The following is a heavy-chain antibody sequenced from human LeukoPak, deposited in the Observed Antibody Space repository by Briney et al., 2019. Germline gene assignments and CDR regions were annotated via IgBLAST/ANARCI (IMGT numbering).Heavy chain of an antibody. CDR2: INHSGST. CDR3: ARRRAAMVNHYFDY. J-gene: IGHJ4*02. V-gene: IGHV4-61*08. Sequence: SETLSLTCTVSGGSISSGGYYWSWIRQPPGKGLEWIGEINHSGSTNYNPSLKSRVTISVDTSKNQFSLKLSSVTAADTAVYYCARRRAAMVNHYFDYWGQGTLVTVSS. D-gene: IGHD5-18*01. CDR1: GGSISSGGYY.